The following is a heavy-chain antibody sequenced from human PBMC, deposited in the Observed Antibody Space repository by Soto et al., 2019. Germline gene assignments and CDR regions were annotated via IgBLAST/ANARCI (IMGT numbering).Heavy chain of an antibody. V-gene: IGHV1-58*02. D-gene: IGHD3-16*02. CDR2: IVVGSGNT. J-gene: IGHJ3*02. CDR3: AADGITFGGVIVKARAFDI. CDR1: GFTFTSSA. Sequence: SVKVSCKASGFTFTSSAMQWVRQARGQRLEWIGWIVVGSGNTNYAQKFQERVTITRDMSTSTAYMELSSLRSEDTAVYYCAADGITFGGVIVKARAFDIWGQGTMVTVS.